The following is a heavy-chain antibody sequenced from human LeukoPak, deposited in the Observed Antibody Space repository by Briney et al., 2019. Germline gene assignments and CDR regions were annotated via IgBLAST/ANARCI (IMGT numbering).Heavy chain of an antibody. J-gene: IGHJ5*02. Sequence: AASVKVSCKASGGTFSSYAISWVRQAPGQGLEWMGGIIPIFGTANYAQKFQGRVTITADESTSTAYMELSSLRSEDTAVYYCAREGDSSGFPWFDPWGQGTLVTVSS. CDR3: AREGDSSGFPWFDP. CDR1: GGTFSSYA. V-gene: IGHV1-69*13. CDR2: IIPIFGTA. D-gene: IGHD3-22*01.